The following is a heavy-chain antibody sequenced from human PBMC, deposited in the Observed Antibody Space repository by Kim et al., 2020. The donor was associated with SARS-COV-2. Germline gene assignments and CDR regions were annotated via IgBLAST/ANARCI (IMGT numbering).Heavy chain of an antibody. J-gene: IGHJ6*02. CDR2: IIPIFGTA. D-gene: IGHD3-10*01. V-gene: IGHV1-69*13. Sequence: SVKVSCKASGGTFSSYAISWVRQAPGQGLEWMGGIIPIFGTANYAQKFQGRVTITADESTSTAYMELSSLRSEDTAVYYCARVDGITMVRGVTYYYYYYGMDVWGQGTTVTVSS. CDR3: ARVDGITMVRGVTYYYYYYGMDV. CDR1: GGTFSSYA.